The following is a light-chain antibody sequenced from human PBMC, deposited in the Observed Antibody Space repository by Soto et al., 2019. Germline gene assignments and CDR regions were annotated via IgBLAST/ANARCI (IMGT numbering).Light chain of an antibody. CDR2: RND. Sequence: QSALTQPPSASGTPGQRVTISCSGSSSNIGSAFVHWYQQLPGAAPKLLFYRNDQRPSGVPDRFSASKSGTSASLTISGLRSEDEADYHCATWDDTLTAWVFGGGTKLTVL. V-gene: IGLV1-47*01. CDR3: ATWDDTLTAWV. CDR1: SSNIGSAF. J-gene: IGLJ3*02.